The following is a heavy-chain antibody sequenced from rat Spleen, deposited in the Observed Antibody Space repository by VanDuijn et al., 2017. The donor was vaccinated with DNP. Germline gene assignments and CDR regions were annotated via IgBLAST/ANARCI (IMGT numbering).Heavy chain of an antibody. D-gene: IGHD5-1*01. CDR3: GAGREAMYA. V-gene: IGHV6-6*01. CDR2: SDNYAT. J-gene: IGHJ4*01. Sequence: SDNYATDYTESVKGRFTISRDDSKSSIYLQMNNLKEEDTAIYYCGAGREAMYAWGQGTSVTVSS.